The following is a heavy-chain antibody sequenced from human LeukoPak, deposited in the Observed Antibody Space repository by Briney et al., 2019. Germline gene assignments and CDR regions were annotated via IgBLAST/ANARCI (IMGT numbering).Heavy chain of an antibody. D-gene: IGHD3-22*01. J-gene: IGHJ4*02. V-gene: IGHV4-39*01. Sequence: PSETLSLTCTVSGGSISSNSYYWGWIRQPPGKGLEWIGSIYYSGSTYYNPSLKSRVTISVDTFKNQFSLKLSSVTAADTAVYYCAGRPDYYDSSYYYQEGDYWGQGTLVTVSS. CDR1: GGSISSNSYY. CDR2: IYYSGST. CDR3: AGRPDYYDSSYYYQEGDY.